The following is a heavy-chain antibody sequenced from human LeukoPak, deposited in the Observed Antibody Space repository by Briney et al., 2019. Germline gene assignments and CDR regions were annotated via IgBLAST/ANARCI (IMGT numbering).Heavy chain of an antibody. CDR1: GFTFSSYW. Sequence: GGSLRLSCAASGFTFSSYWMSWVRQAPGKGLEWVANIKQDGSEKYYVDSVKGRFTISRDNAKNSLYLQMNSLRAEDTAVYYCARDLLYYYDSSGYSTFDYWGQGTLVTVSS. V-gene: IGHV3-7*01. CDR3: ARDLLYYYDSSGYSTFDY. CDR2: IKQDGSEK. J-gene: IGHJ4*02. D-gene: IGHD3-22*01.